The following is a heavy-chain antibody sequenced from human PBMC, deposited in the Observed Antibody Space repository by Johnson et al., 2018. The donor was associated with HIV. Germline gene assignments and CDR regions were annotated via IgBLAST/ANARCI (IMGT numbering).Heavy chain of an antibody. CDR3: ARAPYYDILTGYYPGALDI. D-gene: IGHD3-9*01. CDR2: IYRGGST. Sequence: VQLVESGGGLIQPGGSLRLSCAASGFTVSSNSMTWVRQAPGKGLEWVSLIYRGGSTYYADSVKGRFTISRDNSKNTLYLQMNSPRAEDTAVYYCARAPYYDILTGYYPGALDIWGQGTMVTVSS. J-gene: IGHJ3*02. V-gene: IGHV3-53*01. CDR1: GFTVSSNS.